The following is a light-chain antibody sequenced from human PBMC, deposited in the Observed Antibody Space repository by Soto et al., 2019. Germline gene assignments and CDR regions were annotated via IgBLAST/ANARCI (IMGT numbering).Light chain of an antibody. CDR2: KAS. Sequence: DIQMTQSPSTLSASVGDRVTITCRASQSISSWLAWYQQKPGKAPKLLIYKASSLESGVPSRFSGSGSGTEFTPTISSLQPDDCATYYCQQYNSYPWTFGQGTKVEIK. CDR3: QQYNSYPWT. V-gene: IGKV1-5*03. CDR1: QSISSW. J-gene: IGKJ1*01.